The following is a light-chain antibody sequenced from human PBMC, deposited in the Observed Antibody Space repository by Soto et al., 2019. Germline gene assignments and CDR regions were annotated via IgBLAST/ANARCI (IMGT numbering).Light chain of an antibody. CDR2: AAS. Sequence: DIQMTQSPSSLSASVGDRVTITCRASQNIRNYLTCYQQRPGKTPNLLVYAASNLRGGVPSRFSGSGSGTVFTLTINSLQPEDFATYYCQQIHSTSSYTFGQGTRVDIQ. V-gene: IGKV1-39*01. J-gene: IGKJ2*01. CDR1: QNIRNY. CDR3: QQIHSTSSYT.